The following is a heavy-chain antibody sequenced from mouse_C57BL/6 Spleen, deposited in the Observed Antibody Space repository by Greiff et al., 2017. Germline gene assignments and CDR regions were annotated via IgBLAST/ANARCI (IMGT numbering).Heavy chain of an antibody. J-gene: IGHJ2*01. V-gene: IGHV1-47*01. CDR1: GYTFTTYP. CDR3: ARGAAIYYYGSSYYFDY. CDR2: FHPYNDDT. Sequence: VKLVESGAELVKPGASVKMSCKASGYTFTTYPIEWMKQNHGKSLEWIGNFHPYNDDTKYNEKFKGKATLTVEKSSSTVYLELSRLTSDDSAVYYCARGAAIYYYGSSYYFDYWGQGTTLTVSS. D-gene: IGHD1-1*01.